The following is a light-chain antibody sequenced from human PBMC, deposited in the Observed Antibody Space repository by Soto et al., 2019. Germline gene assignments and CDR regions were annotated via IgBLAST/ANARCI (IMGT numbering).Light chain of an antibody. Sequence: DIQMTQSPSSLSASVGDRGTITCRASQGVSDYLAWYQQKPGKVPKLLIYAASNLQSGVPARFSGSGYGTYFTLTISSLQPAYVATYYCQRYNNAPFTLGHGTKVDI. V-gene: IGKV1-27*01. CDR1: QGVSDY. CDR2: AAS. J-gene: IGKJ3*01. CDR3: QRYNNAPFT.